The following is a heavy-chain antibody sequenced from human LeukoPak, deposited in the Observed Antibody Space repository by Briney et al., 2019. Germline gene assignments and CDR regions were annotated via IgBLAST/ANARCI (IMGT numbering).Heavy chain of an antibody. Sequence: GGSLRLSCAASGFTVSSNYMSWVRQAPGKGLEWVSVIYSGGSTYYADSVKGRFTISRDNSKNTLHLQMNSLRAEDTAVYYCARVPNYGSGSHAWGQGALVTVSS. CDR1: GFTVSSNY. J-gene: IGHJ5*02. CDR2: IYSGGST. V-gene: IGHV3-66*02. CDR3: ARVPNYGSGSHA. D-gene: IGHD3-10*01.